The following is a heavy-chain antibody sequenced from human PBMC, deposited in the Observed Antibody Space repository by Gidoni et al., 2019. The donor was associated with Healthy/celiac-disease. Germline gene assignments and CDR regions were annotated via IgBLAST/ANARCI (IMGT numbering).Heavy chain of an antibody. V-gene: IGHV3-7*01. CDR3: ARTRGIAAKDY. CDR2: IKQDGSEK. Sequence: EVQLVESGGGLVQPGGSLRLSCAASGFTFSSYWMSWVRQAPGKGLEWVANIKQDGSEKYYVDAVKGRFTISRDNAKNSLYLQMNSLRAEDTAVYYCARTRGIAAKDYWGQGALVTVSS. J-gene: IGHJ4*02. D-gene: IGHD6-6*01. CDR1: GFTFSSYW.